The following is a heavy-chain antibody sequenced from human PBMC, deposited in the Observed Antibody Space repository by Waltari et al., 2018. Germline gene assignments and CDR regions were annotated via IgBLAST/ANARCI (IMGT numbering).Heavy chain of an antibody. CDR2: IYYSGST. Sequence: QVQLQESGPGLGKPSETLSLTCTVSGGSISSYYWSWIRQPPGKGREWIGYIYYSGSTNYNPTLKSRVTISVDTSKNQFSLKLSSVTAADTAVYYCARVSRWLQLGAFDIWGQGTMVTVSS. CDR1: GGSISSYY. J-gene: IGHJ3*02. D-gene: IGHD5-12*01. CDR3: ARVSRWLQLGAFDI. V-gene: IGHV4-59*01.